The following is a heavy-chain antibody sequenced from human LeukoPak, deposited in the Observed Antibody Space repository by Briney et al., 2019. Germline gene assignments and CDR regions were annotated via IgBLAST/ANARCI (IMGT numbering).Heavy chain of an antibody. CDR1: GFTFSSYW. CDR3: ARGKMDRGVPDAFDI. D-gene: IGHD3-10*01. V-gene: IGHV3-74*01. Sequence: GGSLRLSCAASGFTFSSYWMHWVRQAPGKGLVWVSRINSDGSSTSYADSVKGRFTISRDNAKNTLYLQMNSLRAEDTAVYYCARGKMDRGVPDAFDIWGQGTMVTVSS. J-gene: IGHJ3*02. CDR2: INSDGSST.